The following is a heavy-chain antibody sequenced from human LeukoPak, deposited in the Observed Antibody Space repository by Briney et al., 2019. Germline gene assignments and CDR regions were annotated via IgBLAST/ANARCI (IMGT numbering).Heavy chain of an antibody. CDR3: ARERSGSEIFARSFDI. D-gene: IGHD3-3*01. V-gene: IGHV4-4*07. CDR1: GGSISSYY. J-gene: IGHJ3*02. Sequence: NPSETLSLTCTVSGGSISSYYWSWIRQPAGKGLEWIGRIYTSGSTNYNPSLKSRVTMSVDTSKNQFSLKLSSVTAADTAVYYCARERSGSEIFARSFDIWGQGTMVTVSS. CDR2: IYTSGST.